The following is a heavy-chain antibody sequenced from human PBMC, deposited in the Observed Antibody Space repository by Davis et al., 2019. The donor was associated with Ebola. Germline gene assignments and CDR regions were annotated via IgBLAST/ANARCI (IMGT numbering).Heavy chain of an antibody. J-gene: IGHJ6*04. CDR1: GFTITNYW. CDR2: IKSDGST. Sequence: HTGGSLRLSCAVSGFTITNYWTHWVRQAPGKGLVWVSRIKSDGSTIYADSVKGRFTISRDNAKNTLYLQMNGLRVEDTAVYYCARDGIATFGKVKYYYGMDVWGKGTTVTVSS. D-gene: IGHD6-13*01. CDR3: ARDGIATFGKVKYYYGMDV. V-gene: IGHV3-74*01.